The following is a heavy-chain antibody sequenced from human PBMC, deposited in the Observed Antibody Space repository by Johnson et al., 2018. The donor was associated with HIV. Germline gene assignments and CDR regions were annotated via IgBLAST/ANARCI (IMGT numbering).Heavy chain of an antibody. D-gene: IGHD3-22*01. CDR1: GFTFSSYA. CDR2: ISYDGSNK. J-gene: IGHJ3*02. V-gene: IGHV3-30-3*01. Sequence: QVQLVEPGGGVVQPGRSLRLSCAASGFTFSSYAMHWVRQAPGKGLEWVAIISYDGSNKYYADSVKGRFTISRDNSKNTLYLQMNSLRAEDTAVYYCARDPELDYFDNRAFDIWGQGTMVTVSS. CDR3: ARDPELDYFDNRAFDI.